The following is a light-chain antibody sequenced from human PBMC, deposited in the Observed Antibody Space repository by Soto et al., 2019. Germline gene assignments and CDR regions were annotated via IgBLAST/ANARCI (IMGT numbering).Light chain of an antibody. V-gene: IGLV2-14*01. CDR2: EVT. CDR1: SSDVGFYNY. Sequence: QSALTQPASVSGSPGQSITISCIGTSSDVGFYNYVSWYQQHPGKAPKLIIYEVTHRPSGVSDRFSGSKSGKTGSLTISGLQAEDEADYYCMSYTTSDTWVFGGGTKLTVL. J-gene: IGLJ3*02. CDR3: MSYTTSDTWV.